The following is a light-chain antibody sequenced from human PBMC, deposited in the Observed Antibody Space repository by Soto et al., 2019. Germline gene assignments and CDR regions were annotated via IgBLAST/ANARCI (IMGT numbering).Light chain of an antibody. J-gene: IGKJ2*01. CDR3: QQYGRSPSYT. V-gene: IGKV3-20*01. CDR2: GAS. Sequence: EIVLTQSPGTLSLSPGERATLSCWASQSVSSSYLAWYQQKPGQAPRLLIYGASSRATGIPDRFSGSGSGTDFTLTISRLEPEDFAVYYCQQYGRSPSYTFGQGTKLEIK. CDR1: QSVSSSY.